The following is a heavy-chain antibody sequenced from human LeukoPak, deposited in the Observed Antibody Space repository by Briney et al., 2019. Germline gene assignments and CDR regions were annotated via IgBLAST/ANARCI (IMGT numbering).Heavy chain of an antibody. CDR1: GFTFSSYE. Sequence: GGSLRLSCAASGFTFSSYEMNWVRQAPGKGLEWVSYISSSGSTIYYADSVKGRFTISRDNAKNSLYLQMNSLRVEDMAVYYCTTDMRIEGGTGASDIWGQGTMVTVSS. V-gene: IGHV3-48*03. CDR2: ISSSGSTI. D-gene: IGHD1-26*01. J-gene: IGHJ3*02. CDR3: TTDMRIEGGTGASDI.